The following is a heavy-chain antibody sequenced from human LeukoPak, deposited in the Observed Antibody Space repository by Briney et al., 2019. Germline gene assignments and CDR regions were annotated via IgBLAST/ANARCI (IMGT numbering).Heavy chain of an antibody. J-gene: IGHJ3*02. CDR1: GFTFSSYE. Sequence: PGGSLRLSCAASGFTFSSYETNWVRQAPGKGLEWVSYISSSGSNIYYADSVKGRFTISRDNAKNTLYLQMNSLRAEDTAVYYCARVVEGFLSFMIEPHDAFDIWGQGTMVTVSS. CDR2: ISSSGSNI. V-gene: IGHV3-48*03. D-gene: IGHD3-22*01. CDR3: ARVVEGFLSFMIEPHDAFDI.